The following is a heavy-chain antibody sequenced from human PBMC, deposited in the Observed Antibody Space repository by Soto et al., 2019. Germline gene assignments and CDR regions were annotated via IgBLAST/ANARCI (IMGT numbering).Heavy chain of an antibody. V-gene: IGHV1-3*01. CDR3: ARPYCTNGVCYSYGY. CDR2: INAGNGNT. Sequence: ASVKVSCKASGYTFTSYAMHWVRQAPGQRLEWLGWINAGNGNTKYSQKFQGRVTITRDTSASTAYMELSSLRSEYTAVYYCARPYCTNGVCYSYGYWCQGTLVTVSS. CDR1: GYTFTSYA. D-gene: IGHD2-8*01. J-gene: IGHJ4*02.